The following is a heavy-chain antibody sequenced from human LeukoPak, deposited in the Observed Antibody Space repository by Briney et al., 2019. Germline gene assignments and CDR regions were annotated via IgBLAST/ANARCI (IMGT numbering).Heavy chain of an antibody. CDR2: ISTSSSYI. V-gene: IGHV3-11*04. CDR1: GFTLSDYY. J-gene: IGHJ3*02. CDR3: AIDRDAFDI. Sequence: GGSLRLSCAASGFTLSDYYMTWIRQVPGKGLEWVSSISTSSSYIYYADSVKGRFTISRDNAKNSLYLQMNSLRAEDTAVYYCAIDRDAFDIWGQGTMVTVSS.